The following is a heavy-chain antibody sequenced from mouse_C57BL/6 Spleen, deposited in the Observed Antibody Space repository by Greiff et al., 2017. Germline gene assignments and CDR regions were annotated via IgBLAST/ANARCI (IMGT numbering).Heavy chain of an antibody. CDR2: ISSGGSYT. V-gene: IGHV5-6*01. CDR1: GFTFSSYG. J-gene: IGHJ3*01. Sequence: EVKLMESGGDLVKPGGSLKLSCAASGFTFSSYGMSWVRQTPDKRLEWVATISSGGSYTYYPDSVKGRFTISRDNAKNTLYLQMSSLKSEDTAMYYCARHESAYWGQGTLVTVSA. CDR3: ARHESAY.